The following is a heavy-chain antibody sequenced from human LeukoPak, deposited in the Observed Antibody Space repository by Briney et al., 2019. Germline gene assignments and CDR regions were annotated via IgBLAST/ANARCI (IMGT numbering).Heavy chain of an antibody. D-gene: IGHD3-16*01. Sequence: GGSLRLSCAASGFTFSSYGMHWVRQAPGKGLEWVAFIRYDGSNKYYADSVKGRFTISRDNSKNTLYLQMNSLRAEDTAVYYCAKDPRVFGGYSVNYYYYYMDVWGKGTTVTVSS. V-gene: IGHV3-30*02. CDR1: GFTFSSYG. CDR2: IRYDGSNK. J-gene: IGHJ6*03. CDR3: AKDPRVFGGYSVNYYYYYMDV.